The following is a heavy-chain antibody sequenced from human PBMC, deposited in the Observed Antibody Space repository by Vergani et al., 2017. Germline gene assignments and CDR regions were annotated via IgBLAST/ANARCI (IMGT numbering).Heavy chain of an antibody. Sequence: QVQLVQSGAEVKKPGSSVKVSCKASGGTFSSYTISWVRQAPGQGLEWMGRIIPILGIANYAQQFQGRVTITADKSTSTAYMELSSLRSEDTAVYYCASTVTMGHWYFDLWGRGTLVTVSS. CDR2: IIPILGIA. J-gene: IGHJ2*01. D-gene: IGHD4-17*01. CDR3: ASTVTMGHWYFDL. V-gene: IGHV1-69*02. CDR1: GGTFSSYT.